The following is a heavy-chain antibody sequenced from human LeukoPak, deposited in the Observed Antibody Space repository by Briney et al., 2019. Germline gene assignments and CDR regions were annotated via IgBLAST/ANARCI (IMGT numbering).Heavy chain of an antibody. CDR3: AKDGSMIVVVTLGY. CDR2: IKQDGSEK. J-gene: IGHJ4*02. CDR1: GFTFSSYW. D-gene: IGHD3-22*01. V-gene: IGHV3-7*01. Sequence: GGSLRLSCAASGFTFSSYWMSWVRQAPGKGLEWVANIKQDGSEKYYVDSVKGRFTISRDNAKNSLYLQMNSLRAEDTAVYYCAKDGSMIVVVTLGYWGQGTLVTVSS.